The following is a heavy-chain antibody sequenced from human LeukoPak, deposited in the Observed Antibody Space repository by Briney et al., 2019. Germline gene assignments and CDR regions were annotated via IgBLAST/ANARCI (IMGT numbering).Heavy chain of an antibody. Sequence: SETLSLTCTVSGGSISSYFWSWFRKPPGKGLEWIGYIAYSGSTNYNPSLKSRVTISVDTSKNQFSLNVTSVTATDTAMYYCARDNYRGVSNFDPWGQGILVTVSS. J-gene: IGHJ5*02. V-gene: IGHV4-59*01. CDR1: GGSISSYF. CDR2: IAYSGST. CDR3: ARDNYRGVSNFDP. D-gene: IGHD3-10*01.